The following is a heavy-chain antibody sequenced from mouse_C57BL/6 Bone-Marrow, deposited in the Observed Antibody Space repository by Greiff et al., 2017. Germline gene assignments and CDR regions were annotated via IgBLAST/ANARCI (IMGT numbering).Heavy chain of an antibody. J-gene: IGHJ3*01. CDR2: ISSGGSYT. CDR3: ARFAY. CDR1: GFTFSSYG. V-gene: IGHV5-6*01. Sequence: EVQLVESGGDLVKPGGSLKLSCAVSGFTFSSYGMSWVRQTPAKKLVWVATISSGGSYTYYPDSVKGRFTISRDNAKNTLYLQMNSLKTEDTSMYYCARFAYWGQGTLVTVSA.